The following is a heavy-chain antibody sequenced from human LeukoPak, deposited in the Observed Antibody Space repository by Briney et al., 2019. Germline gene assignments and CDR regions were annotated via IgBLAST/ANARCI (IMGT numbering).Heavy chain of an antibody. CDR2: IIPIFGTA. Sequence: GSSVKVSCKASGGTFSSYAISWVRQAPGQGLEWMGGIIPIFGTANYAQKFQGRVTITTDESTSTAYMELSSLRSEDTAAYYCARDSSVVGATSRYFDYWGQGTLVTVSS. J-gene: IGHJ4*02. D-gene: IGHD1-26*01. CDR1: GGTFSSYA. CDR3: ARDSSVVGATSRYFDY. V-gene: IGHV1-69*05.